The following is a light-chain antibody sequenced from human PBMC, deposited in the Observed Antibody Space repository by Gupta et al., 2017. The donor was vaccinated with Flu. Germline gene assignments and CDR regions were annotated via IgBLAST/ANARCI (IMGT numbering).Light chain of an antibody. J-gene: IGKJ3*01. CDR1: QDINES. Sequence: DIQLSQFPASLSASVGDRVTITCRASQDINESLAWYQKKPGKAPKLLIYAASRVEGGVPSRFSGSGSGTDFALTINSLQPEDFATYYCQQTYSFPLTFGPGTKVDLK. CDR3: QQTYSFPLT. V-gene: IGKV1-12*01. CDR2: AAS.